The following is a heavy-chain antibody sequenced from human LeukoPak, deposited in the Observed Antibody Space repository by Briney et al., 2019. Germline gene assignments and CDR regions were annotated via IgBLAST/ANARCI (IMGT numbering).Heavy chain of an antibody. CDR3: ASIRGSGQDY. D-gene: IGHD6-19*01. V-gene: IGHV4-34*01. J-gene: IGHJ4*02. CDR2: INHSGST. Sequence: SETPSLTCAVYGGSFSGYYWSWIRQPPGKGLEWIGEINHSGSTNYNPSLKSRVTISVDTSKNQFSLKLSSVTAADTAVYYCASIRGSGQDYWGQGTLVTVSS. CDR1: GGSFSGYY.